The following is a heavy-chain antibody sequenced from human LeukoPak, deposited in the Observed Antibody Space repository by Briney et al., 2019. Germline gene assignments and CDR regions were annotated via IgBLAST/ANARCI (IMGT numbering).Heavy chain of an antibody. D-gene: IGHD3-3*01. CDR3: ARGNYDFWSGYYTGIFDY. CDR2: IYYSGST. V-gene: IGHV4-30-4*02. CDR1: GGSISSGDYY. J-gene: IGHJ4*02. Sequence: KPPETLSLTCTVSGGSISSGDYYWSWIRQPPGKGLEWIGYIYYSGSTYCNPSLKSRVTISVDTSKNQFSLKLSSVTAADTAVYYCARGNYDFWSGYYTGIFDYWGQGALVTVSS.